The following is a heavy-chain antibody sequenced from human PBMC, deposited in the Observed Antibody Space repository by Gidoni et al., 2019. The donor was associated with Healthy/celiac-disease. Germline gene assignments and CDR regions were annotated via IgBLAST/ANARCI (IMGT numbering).Heavy chain of an antibody. Sequence: EVQLVETGGGLIQPGGSLRLSCAASGFTVSSNYMSWVRQAPGKGLEWVSVIYSGGSTYYADSVKGRFTISRDNSKNTLYLQMNSLRAEDTAVYYCARDLPHTAILDWGQGTLVTVSS. CDR1: GFTVSSNY. CDR2: IYSGGST. CDR3: ARDLPHTAILD. V-gene: IGHV3-53*02. D-gene: IGHD5-18*01. J-gene: IGHJ4*02.